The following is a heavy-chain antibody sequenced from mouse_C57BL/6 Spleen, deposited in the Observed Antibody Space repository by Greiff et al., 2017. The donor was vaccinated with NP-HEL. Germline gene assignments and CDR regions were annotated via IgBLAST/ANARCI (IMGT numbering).Heavy chain of an antibody. J-gene: IGHJ2*01. V-gene: IGHV1-69*01. CDR2: IDPSDSYT. CDR3: ARWGDFGNY. CDR1: GYTFTSYW. D-gene: IGHD4-1*01. Sequence: QVQLQQPGAELVMPGASVKLSCKASGYTFTSYWMHWVKQRPGQGLEWIGEIDPSDSYTNYNQQFKGKSTLTVDKSSSTAYMQLSSLTSEDSAVYYCARWGDFGNYWGQGTTLTVSS.